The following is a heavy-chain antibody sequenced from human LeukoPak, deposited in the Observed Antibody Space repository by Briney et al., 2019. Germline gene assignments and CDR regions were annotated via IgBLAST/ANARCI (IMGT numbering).Heavy chain of an antibody. V-gene: IGHV3-74*01. CDR3: ANALPDYYGMDV. CDR1: GVAFSRYL. J-gene: IGHJ6*02. Sequence: GGSLRLSCVASGVAFSRYLMHWVRQAPGKGLVWVSRINRDGRSTSYADSVKGRFTISRDNAKNTMYLQMNSLRVEDTAVYYCANALPDYYGMDVWGQGTTVTVSS. CDR2: INRDGRST.